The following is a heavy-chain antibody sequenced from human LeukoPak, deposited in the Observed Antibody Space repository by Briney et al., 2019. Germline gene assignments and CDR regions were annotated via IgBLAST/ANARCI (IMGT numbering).Heavy chain of an antibody. J-gene: IGHJ4*02. Sequence: GGSLRLSCAASGNYWMHWVRQAPGKGLVWVSHINSDGSWTSYADSVKGRFTISKDNAKNAVYLQMNNLRAEDTAVYYCVSFYETYWGRGTLVTVSS. V-gene: IGHV3-74*01. CDR1: GNYW. CDR3: VSFYETY. D-gene: IGHD2-2*01. CDR2: INSDGSWT.